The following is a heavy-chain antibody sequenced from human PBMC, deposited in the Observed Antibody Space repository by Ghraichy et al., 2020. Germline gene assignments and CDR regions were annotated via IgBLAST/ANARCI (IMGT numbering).Heavy chain of an antibody. J-gene: IGHJ4*02. CDR1: GYTFTSYG. V-gene: IGHV1-18*01. Sequence: ASVKVSCKASGYTFTSYGISWVRQAPGQGLEWMGWISAYNGNTNYAQKLQGRVTMTTDTSTSTAYMELRSLRSDYTAVYYCARDLAAVRSPYYFDYWGQGTLVTVSS. CDR2: ISAYNGNT. D-gene: IGHD1-26*01. CDR3: ARDLAAVRSPYYFDY.